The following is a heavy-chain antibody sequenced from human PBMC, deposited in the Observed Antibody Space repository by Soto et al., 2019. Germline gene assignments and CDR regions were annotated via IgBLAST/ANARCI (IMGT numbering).Heavy chain of an antibody. D-gene: IGHD3-22*01. CDR3: ARGDYYDTNGPFSDAFDV. J-gene: IGHJ3*01. CDR1: GFSFTTFW. CDR2: IKPDGSQK. V-gene: IGHV3-7*04. Sequence: GGSLRLSCAASGFSFTTFWMSWVRQAPGKGLEWVANIKPDGSQKWYVDSVRGRFTISRDNVKNSLYLQMSSLRAEDTAIYYCARGDYYDTNGPFSDAFDVWGQGTMVTVS.